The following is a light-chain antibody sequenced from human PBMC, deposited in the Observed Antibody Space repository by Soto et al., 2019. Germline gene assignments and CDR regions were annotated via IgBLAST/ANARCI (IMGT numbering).Light chain of an antibody. J-gene: IGLJ1*01. CDR3: SSYTRISTYV. Sequence: QSVLTQPASVSGSPGQSITISGTGTSSDVGGYNFVSWYQQHPDKAPKLMIYDVTNRPSGVSNRFSGSKSGNTASLTISGLQAEDEADYYCSSYTRISTYVFGTGTKLTVL. V-gene: IGLV2-14*01. CDR2: DVT. CDR1: SSDVGGYNF.